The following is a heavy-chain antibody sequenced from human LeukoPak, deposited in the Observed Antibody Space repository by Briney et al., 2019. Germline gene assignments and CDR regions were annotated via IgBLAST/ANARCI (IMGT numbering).Heavy chain of an antibody. CDR1: AFTFSSYA. Sequence: TGGSLRLSCAASAFTFSSYAMTWVRQAPGKGLEWVSAISGSGGSTYYADSVKGRFTISRDNSKNTLYLQMNSLRAEDTALYYCAKEGPGDPKRGGYWGQGTLVTVSS. J-gene: IGHJ4*02. V-gene: IGHV3-23*01. D-gene: IGHD3-10*01. CDR3: AKEGPGDPKRGGY. CDR2: ISGSGGST.